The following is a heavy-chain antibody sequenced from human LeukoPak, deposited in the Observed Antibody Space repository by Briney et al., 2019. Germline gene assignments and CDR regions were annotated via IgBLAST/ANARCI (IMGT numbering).Heavy chain of an antibody. Sequence: SETLSLTCTVSGGSISSYYWSWIRQPPGKGPEWIGYIYYSGSTNYNPSLKSRVTISVDTSKNQFSLKLSSVTAADTAVYYCASSDFWSGAAAFDYWGQGTLVTVSS. V-gene: IGHV4-59*01. CDR1: GGSISSYY. CDR3: ASSDFWSGAAAFDY. J-gene: IGHJ4*02. CDR2: IYYSGST. D-gene: IGHD3-3*01.